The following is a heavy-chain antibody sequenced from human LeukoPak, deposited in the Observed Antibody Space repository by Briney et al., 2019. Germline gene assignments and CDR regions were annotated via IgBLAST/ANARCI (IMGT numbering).Heavy chain of an antibody. D-gene: IGHD6-19*01. Sequence: GGSLRLSCAASGFTFSRYGIHWVRQAPGKGLAWVAVISYDGSDKYYADSVKGRFTISRDNSKNTLYLQMNSLRAEDTAVYYCAKGGWLVPDFVWGQGTLVTVSS. CDR1: GFTFSRYG. J-gene: IGHJ4*02. CDR2: ISYDGSDK. V-gene: IGHV3-30*18. CDR3: AKGGWLVPDFV.